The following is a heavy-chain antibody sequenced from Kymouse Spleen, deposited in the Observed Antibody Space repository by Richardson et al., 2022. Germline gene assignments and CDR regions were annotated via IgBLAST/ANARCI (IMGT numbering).Heavy chain of an antibody. CDR2: IYSGGST. D-gene: IGHD3-10*01. CDR1: GFTVSSNY. J-gene: IGHJ4*02. CDR3: ARDGGFGELSYFDY. V-gene: IGHV3-53*01. Sequence: EVQLVESGGGLIQPGGSLRLSCAASGFTVSSNYMSWVRQAPGKGLEWVSVIYSGGSTYYADSVKGRFTISRDNSKNTLYLQMNSLRAEDTAVYYCARDGGFGELSYFDYWGQGTLVTVSS.